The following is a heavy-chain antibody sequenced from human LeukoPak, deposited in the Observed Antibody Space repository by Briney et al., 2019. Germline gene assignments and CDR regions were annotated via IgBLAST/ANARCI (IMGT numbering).Heavy chain of an antibody. V-gene: IGHV3-20*04. CDR2: INWNGGGT. CDR1: GFTFDDYG. D-gene: IGHD1-26*01. CDR3: VRDLRAGSYGNYFDH. J-gene: IGHJ4*02. Sequence: GGSLRLSCAASGFTFDDYGMSWVRQAPGTGLEWVAGINWNGGGTGYVDSVKGRFTISRDNAKNSLYLQMNSLRAEDTALYYCVRDLRAGSYGNYFDHWGQGTLVTVSS.